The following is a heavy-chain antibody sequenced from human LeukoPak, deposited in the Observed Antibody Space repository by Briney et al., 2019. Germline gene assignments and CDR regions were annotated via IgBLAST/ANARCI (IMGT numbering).Heavy chain of an antibody. V-gene: IGHV3-11*04. J-gene: IGHJ3*02. CDR2: ISSSGGTI. D-gene: IGHD6-19*01. Sequence: PGGSLRLSCAASGFTFSDYYMNWIRQAPGKGLEWISYISSSGGTIYYADSVKGRFTISRDNAKNSLYLQMNSLRAEDTAVYYCAGYSSGWFGAIHIWGQGTMVTVSS. CDR1: GFTFSDYY. CDR3: AGYSSGWFGAIHI.